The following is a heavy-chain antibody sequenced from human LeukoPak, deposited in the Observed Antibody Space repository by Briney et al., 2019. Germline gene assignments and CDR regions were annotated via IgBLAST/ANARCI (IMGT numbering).Heavy chain of an antibody. CDR1: GGSISSYY. J-gene: IGHJ4*02. CDR2: IYYSGST. D-gene: IGHD5-18*01. CDR3: ARVADGYSYFDY. V-gene: IGHV4-59*01. Sequence: PSETLSLTCTVSGGSISSYYWSWIRQPPGKGLEWIGYIYYSGSTYYNPSLKSRVTISVDTSKNQFSLKLSSVTAADTAVYYCARVADGYSYFDYWGQGTLVTVSS.